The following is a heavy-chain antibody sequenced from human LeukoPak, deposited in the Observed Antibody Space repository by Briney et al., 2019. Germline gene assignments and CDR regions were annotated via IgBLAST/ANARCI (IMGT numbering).Heavy chain of an antibody. D-gene: IGHD3-3*01. CDR3: AVTIFGVVKSVFDP. CDR1: GFTFSSYG. V-gene: IGHV3-21*01. Sequence: GGSLRLSCAASGFTFSSYGMSWVRQAPGKGLEWVSSISSSSSSIYYADSVKGRFAISRDNAQNSLYLQMNSLRAEDTAVYYCAVTIFGVVKSVFDPWGQGTLVTVSS. J-gene: IGHJ5*02. CDR2: ISSSSSSI.